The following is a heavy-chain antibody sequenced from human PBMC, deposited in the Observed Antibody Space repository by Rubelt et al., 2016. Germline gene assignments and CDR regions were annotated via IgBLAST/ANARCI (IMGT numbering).Heavy chain of an antibody. CDR2: ISYSGST. D-gene: IGHD6-13*01. CDR1: GGSISSSSYY. J-gene: IGHJ5*02. Sequence: QLQLQESGPGLVKPSETLSLTCTVSGGSISSSSYYWGWIRQPPGKGLEWIGYISYSGSTKYNPSLKSRVTISLDTSKNQFSLKRMSVSAADTAVYYCAGGVKESSSWYTTWGQGTLVTVSS. V-gene: IGHV4-61*05. CDR3: AGGVKESSSWYTT.